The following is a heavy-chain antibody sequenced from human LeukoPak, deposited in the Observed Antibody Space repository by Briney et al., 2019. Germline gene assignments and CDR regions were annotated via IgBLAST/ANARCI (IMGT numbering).Heavy chain of an antibody. V-gene: IGHV3-66*01. J-gene: IGHJ4*01. Sequence: PGGSPRLSCAASGFTFSSYSMNWVRQAPGKGLEWVSIIYSGGSTYYADSVKGRFTVSRDSSNNTLFLQMSNLRADDSGLYYCATDVRSSPLGFWGHGTLVTVSS. CDR2: IYSGGST. D-gene: IGHD6-13*01. CDR3: ATDVRSSPLGF. CDR1: GFTFSSYS.